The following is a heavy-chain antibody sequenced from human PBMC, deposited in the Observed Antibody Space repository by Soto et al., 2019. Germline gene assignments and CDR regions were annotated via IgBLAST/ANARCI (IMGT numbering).Heavy chain of an antibody. CDR3: ARDKAGYYYDSSGYYSWWYFDL. J-gene: IGHJ2*01. CDR1: GGSISSYY. CDR2: IYTSGST. D-gene: IGHD3-22*01. V-gene: IGHV4-4*07. Sequence: QVQLQESGPGLVKPSETLSLTCTVSGGSISSYYWSWIRQPAGKGLEWIGRIYTSGSTNYNPSLKSRVTMSVDTSKNQCSLKLSSVTAADTAVYYCARDKAGYYYDSSGYYSWWYFDLWGRGTLVTVSS.